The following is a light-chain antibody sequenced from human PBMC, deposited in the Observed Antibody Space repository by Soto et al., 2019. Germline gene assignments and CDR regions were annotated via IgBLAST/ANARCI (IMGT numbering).Light chain of an antibody. J-gene: IGKJ1*01. Sequence: DIQMTQSPSTLSAYERNRVTITCRASQSISSWLAWYQQKPGKAPKLLIYDASSLESGVPSRFSGGGSGTEFTLTTSSLQPDDFATYYCQPSHTCWTLCQGTKVDIK. V-gene: IGKV1-5*01. CDR3: QPSHTCWT. CDR2: DAS. CDR1: QSISSW.